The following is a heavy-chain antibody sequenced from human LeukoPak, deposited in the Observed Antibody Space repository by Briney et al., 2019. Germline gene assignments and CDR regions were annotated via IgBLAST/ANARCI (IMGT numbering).Heavy chain of an antibody. CDR3: ARDGSGWSYYFDY. J-gene: IGHJ4*02. CDR2: IKQDGSEK. V-gene: IGHV3-7*01. D-gene: IGHD6-19*01. Sequence: EGSLRLSCAASRFTFSSYWMHWVRQAPGKGLEWVANIKQDGSEKYYVDSVKGRFTISRDNAKNSLYLQMNSLRAEDTAVYYCARDGSGWSYYFDYWGQGTLVTVSS. CDR1: RFTFSSYW.